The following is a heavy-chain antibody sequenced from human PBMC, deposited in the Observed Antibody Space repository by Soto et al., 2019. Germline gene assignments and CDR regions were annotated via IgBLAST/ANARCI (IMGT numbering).Heavy chain of an antibody. J-gene: IGHJ4*02. CDR2: FRESGGTT. CDR1: GFTFTLSA. D-gene: IGHD3-16*01. V-gene: IGHV3-23*01. CDR3: AKDSHWGIISPTHDY. Sequence: GSLRLSCAASGFTFTLSAINWGRPAPGKGLEWLATFRESGGTTHYADSVKGRFTISRDASKNMLNLQMNSLRAEDTAIYYCAKDSHWGIISPTHDYWGQGTRVTVSS.